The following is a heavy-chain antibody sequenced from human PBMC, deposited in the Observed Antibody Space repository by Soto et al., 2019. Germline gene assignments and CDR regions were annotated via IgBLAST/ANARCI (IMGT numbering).Heavy chain of an antibody. CDR3: AKVFVFTIREGFDY. V-gene: IGHV3-23*01. Sequence: SLRLSCAASGFTFSSYAMSWVRQAPGKGLEWVSAITGSGDSTYHADSVKGRFTVSRDNSKNTLYLQMNSLRAEDTAVYYCAKVFVFTIREGFDYWGLGTLVTVSS. D-gene: IGHD3-3*01. CDR2: ITGSGDST. J-gene: IGHJ4*02. CDR1: GFTFSSYA.